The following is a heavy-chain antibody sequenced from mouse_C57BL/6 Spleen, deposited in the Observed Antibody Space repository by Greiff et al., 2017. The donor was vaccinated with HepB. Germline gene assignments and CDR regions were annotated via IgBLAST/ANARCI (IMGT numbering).Heavy chain of an antibody. J-gene: IGHJ4*01. Sequence: EVQVVESGAELVKPGASVKLSCTASGFNIKDYYMHWVKQRTEQGLEWIGRIDPEDGETKYAPKFQGKATITAYTSSTTAYLQLSSLTSEDTAVYYCARFHYYGSSYVGPYAMDYWGQGTSVTVSS. D-gene: IGHD1-1*01. V-gene: IGHV14-2*01. CDR1: GFNIKDYY. CDR3: ARFHYYGSSYVGPYAMDY. CDR2: IDPEDGET.